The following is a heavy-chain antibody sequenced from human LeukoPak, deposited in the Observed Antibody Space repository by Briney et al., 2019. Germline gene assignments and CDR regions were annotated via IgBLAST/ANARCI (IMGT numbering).Heavy chain of an antibody. V-gene: IGHV4-30-4*08. J-gene: IGHJ4*02. D-gene: IGHD3-22*01. CDR3: ARKYYYDSSGYYYDY. CDR1: GGSISSGDYY. CDR2: IYYSGST. Sequence: SETLSLTCTVSGGSISSGDYYWSWIRQPPGKGLEWIGYIYYSGSTYYDPSLKSRVTVSVDTSKNQFSLKLSSVTAADTAVYYCARKYYYDSSGYYYDYWGQGTLVTVSS.